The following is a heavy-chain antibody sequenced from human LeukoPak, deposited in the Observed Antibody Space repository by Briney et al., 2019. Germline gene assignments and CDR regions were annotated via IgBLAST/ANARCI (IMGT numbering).Heavy chain of an antibody. Sequence: PGGSLRLSCAASGFRFTYYGMSWVRQAPGKGLEWVSGLSGSGGSTDYADFVKGRFTVSRDNSKNTLFLQMNSLRAEDTAIYYCAKERDYGPADYWGQGTLVTVSS. CDR2: LSGSGGST. D-gene: IGHD4/OR15-4a*01. V-gene: IGHV3-23*01. J-gene: IGHJ4*02. CDR1: GFRFTYYG. CDR3: AKERDYGPADY.